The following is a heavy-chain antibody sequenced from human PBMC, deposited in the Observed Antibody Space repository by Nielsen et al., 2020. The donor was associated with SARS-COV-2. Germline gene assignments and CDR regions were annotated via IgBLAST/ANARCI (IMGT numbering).Heavy chain of an antibody. Sequence: GGSLRLSCAASGFTFSSYEMTWVRQAPGKGLEWVSFISSRAVTISYADSVKGRFTISRDNTRNSLYLQMNSLRAEDTAVYYCARAEMATLDYWGQGTLVTVPP. D-gene: IGHD5-24*01. CDR3: ARAEMATLDY. CDR1: GFTFSSYE. J-gene: IGHJ4*02. V-gene: IGHV3-48*03. CDR2: ISSRAVTI.